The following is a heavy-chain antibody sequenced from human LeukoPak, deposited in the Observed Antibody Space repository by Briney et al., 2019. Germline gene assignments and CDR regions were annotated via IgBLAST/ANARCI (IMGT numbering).Heavy chain of an antibody. Sequence: SETLSLTCTVSIGSLNSYFWTWVRQPAGKGLEGIGRVSDTGRAYYNPSLESRVTISLDTSKNQFSLKVTSVTAADTAVYYCARGKEMTRTSGYYSFDFWGQGTLVSVSS. D-gene: IGHD3-9*01. V-gene: IGHV4-4*07. CDR1: IGSLNSYF. CDR2: VSDTGRA. J-gene: IGHJ4*02. CDR3: ARGKEMTRTSGYYSFDF.